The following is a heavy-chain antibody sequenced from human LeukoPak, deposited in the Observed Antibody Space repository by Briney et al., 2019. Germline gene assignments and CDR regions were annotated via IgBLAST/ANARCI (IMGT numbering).Heavy chain of an antibody. CDR3: ARELYDRRGGGYDY. D-gene: IGHD3-22*01. Sequence: PGGSLRLSCAASGFTFSSYWMSWVRQAPGKGLEWVANIKQDGSEKYYVDSVKGRFTISRDNAKNSLYLQMNSLRAEDTALYHCARELYDRRGGGYDYWGQGTLVTVSS. J-gene: IGHJ4*02. CDR1: GFTFSSYW. V-gene: IGHV3-7*03. CDR2: IKQDGSEK.